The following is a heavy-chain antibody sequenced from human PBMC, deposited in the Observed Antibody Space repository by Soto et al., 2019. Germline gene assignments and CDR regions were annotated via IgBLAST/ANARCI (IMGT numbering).Heavy chain of an antibody. CDR1: GGSISISNW. Sequence: QVQLQESGPGLVKPSETLSLTCAVSGGSISISNWWRWVRQTPGKGLEWIGQIHHSGSTNYSPSLTSRVTISVDKSMNQFSLKMNSVTAADTAVYYCARGGYYFYMDVWGKGTTVTVSS. V-gene: IGHV4-4*02. D-gene: IGHD1-26*01. CDR2: IHHSGST. J-gene: IGHJ6*03. CDR3: ARGGYYFYMDV.